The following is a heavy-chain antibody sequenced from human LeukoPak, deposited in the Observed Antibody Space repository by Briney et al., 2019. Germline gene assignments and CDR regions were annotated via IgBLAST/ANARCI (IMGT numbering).Heavy chain of an antibody. J-gene: IGHJ6*02. CDR2: INPNSGGT. V-gene: IGHV1-2*02. Sequence: ASVKVSCKASGYTFTGYYMHWVRQAPGQGLEWTGWINPNSGGTNYAQKFQGRVTMTRDTSISTAYMELSRLRSDDTAVYYCARELVRYGSGSRYSYGMDVWGQGTTVTVSS. D-gene: IGHD3-10*01. CDR1: GYTFTGYY. CDR3: ARELVRYGSGSRYSYGMDV.